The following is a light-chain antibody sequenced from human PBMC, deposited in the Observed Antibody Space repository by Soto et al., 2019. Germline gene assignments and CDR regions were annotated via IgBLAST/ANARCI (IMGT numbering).Light chain of an antibody. V-gene: IGKV3-20*01. CDR2: STS. CDR3: QQYGSSPRT. J-gene: IGKJ1*01. Sequence: EIVSTQSPCTLSLSPGERAPLPCSASQSVGDTYLAWYQQKPGQAPRLLMYSTSIRATGIPDRFSGSGSGTDFTLTISRLEPEDFAVYYCQQYGSSPRTFGQGTNVNIK. CDR1: QSVGDTY.